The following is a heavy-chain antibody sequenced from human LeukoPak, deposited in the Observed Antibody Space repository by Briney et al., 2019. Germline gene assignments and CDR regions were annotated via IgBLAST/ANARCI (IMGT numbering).Heavy chain of an antibody. D-gene: IGHD3-9*01. V-gene: IGHV3-21*01. CDR1: GFTFSSYS. CDR3: ARDAPLYYDILTGYLLGGYFDY. Sequence: GGSLRLSCAASGFTFSSYSMSWVRQAPGKGLGWVSSISSSSSYIYNADSVKDRFTISRDNTKNSLYLKMNSLRAEDTAVYYCARDAPLYYDILTGYLLGGYFDYWGQGTLVTVSS. CDR2: ISSSSSYI. J-gene: IGHJ4*02.